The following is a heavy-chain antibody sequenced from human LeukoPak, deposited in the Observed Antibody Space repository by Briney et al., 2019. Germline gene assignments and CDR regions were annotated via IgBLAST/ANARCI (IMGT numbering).Heavy chain of an antibody. CDR3: ARLAAGLGYCTTTSCSNFDY. CDR1: GYSFTNYW. CDR2: IYPGDSDI. D-gene: IGHD2-2*01. Sequence: GESLKISCKGSGYSFTNYWVAWVRQMPGKGLEWMGIIYPGDSDIRYSPSFEGQVTISADKSISTAYRQWSSLKASDTAMYYCARLAAGLGYCTTTSCSNFDYWGQGTLVTVSS. V-gene: IGHV5-51*01. J-gene: IGHJ4*02.